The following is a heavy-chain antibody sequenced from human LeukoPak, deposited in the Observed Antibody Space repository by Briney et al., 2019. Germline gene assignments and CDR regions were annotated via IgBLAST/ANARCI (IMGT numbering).Heavy chain of an antibody. Sequence: SETLSLTCTVSGGSISSSSYYWGWIRQPPGKGLEWIGSIYYSGSTYYNPSLKSRVTISVDTSKNQFSLKLSSVTAADTAVYYCAKVAKLSSITMIRGVRVHQYMDVWGKGTTVTISS. J-gene: IGHJ6*03. CDR2: IYYSGST. D-gene: IGHD3-10*01. CDR1: GGSISSSSYY. V-gene: IGHV4-39*01. CDR3: AKVAKLSSITMIRGVRVHQYMDV.